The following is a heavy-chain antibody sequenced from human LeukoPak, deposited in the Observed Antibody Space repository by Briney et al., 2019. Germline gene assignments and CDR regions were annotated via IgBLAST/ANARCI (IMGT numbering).Heavy chain of an antibody. Sequence: GASVKVSCKASGGTFSSYAISWVRQAPGQGLEWMGGIIPIFGTANYAQKFQGRVTITTDESTSTAYMELSSLRSEDTAVYYCASSPRWYRHWYFDLWGRGTLVTVSS. J-gene: IGHJ2*01. CDR1: GGTFSSYA. V-gene: IGHV1-69*05. D-gene: IGHD4-23*01. CDR2: IIPIFGTA. CDR3: ASSPRWYRHWYFDL.